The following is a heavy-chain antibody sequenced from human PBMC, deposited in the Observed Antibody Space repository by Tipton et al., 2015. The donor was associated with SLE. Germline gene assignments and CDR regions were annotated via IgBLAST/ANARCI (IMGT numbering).Heavy chain of an antibody. J-gene: IGHJ4*02. CDR3: AKAGYYYESSGYSLAF. CDR1: GFTFSSYG. D-gene: IGHD3-22*01. V-gene: IGHV3-30*18. CDR2: ISYDGSNK. Sequence: SLRLSCAASGFTFSSYGMHWVCQAPGKGLEWVAVISYDGSNKYYADSVKGRFTISRDNSKNTLYLQMNSLRAEDTAVYYCAKAGYYYESSGYSLAFWGRGTLVTVSS.